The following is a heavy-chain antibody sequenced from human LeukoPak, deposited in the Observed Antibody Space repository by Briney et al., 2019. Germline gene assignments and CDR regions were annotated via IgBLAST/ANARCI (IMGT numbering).Heavy chain of an antibody. CDR3: ARGGAATQYDSDIAVPKKFDY. CDR1: GGSFSGYY. Sequence: PSETLSLTCAVYGGSFSGYYWSWIRQPPGKGLEWIGEINHSGSTNYNPSLKSRVTISVDTSRNQFSLKLSSVTAADTAVYYCARGGAATQYDSDIAVPKKFDYWGQGTLVTVSS. CDR2: INHSGST. J-gene: IGHJ4*02. D-gene: IGHD2-15*01. V-gene: IGHV4-34*01.